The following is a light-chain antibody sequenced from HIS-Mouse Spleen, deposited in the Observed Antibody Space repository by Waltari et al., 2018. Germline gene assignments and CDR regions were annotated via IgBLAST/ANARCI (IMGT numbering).Light chain of an antibody. V-gene: IGLV2-8*01. CDR1: SSDVGGYNY. CDR2: EVS. CDR3: SSYAGSTLYV. Sequence: LTQPPSASGSPGQSVTISCTGTSSDVGGYNYVSWYQQHPGKAPKLMIYEVSKRPSGVPDRFAGSKAGNTASLTVAGLQAEDEADYYCSSYAGSTLYVFGTGTKVTVL. J-gene: IGLJ1*01.